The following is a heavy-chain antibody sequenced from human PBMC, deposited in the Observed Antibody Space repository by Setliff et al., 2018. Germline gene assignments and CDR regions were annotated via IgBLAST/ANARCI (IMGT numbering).Heavy chain of an antibody. V-gene: IGHV3-7*03. CDR2: TKEDGSEK. J-gene: IGHJ5*01. D-gene: IGHD4-17*01. CDR3: AKDPNGDYVGAFDS. CDR1: GFTFSKYG. Sequence: GGSLRLSCAASGFTFSKYGMYWVRQAPGKGLEWVANTKEDGSEKYYVDSVKGRFTISRDNAKYSLYLQMNSLRVEDTAVYYCAKDPNGDYVGAFDSWGHGTLVTVSS.